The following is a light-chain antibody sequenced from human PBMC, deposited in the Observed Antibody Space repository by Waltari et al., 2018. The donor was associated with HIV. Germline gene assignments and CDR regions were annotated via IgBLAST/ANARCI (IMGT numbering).Light chain of an antibody. J-gene: IGLJ3*02. Sequence: FLLAQPHSVSESPGKTVTISCTQNRGRLATKNVQWYQQRPGRAPTTVIFENDQRPSGVPARFSGSIDRSSNSASLIISGLQTEDEADYYCQSYDITNSNWVFGGGTKLTVL. V-gene: IGLV6-57*03. CDR1: RGRLATKN. CDR3: QSYDITNSNWV. CDR2: END.